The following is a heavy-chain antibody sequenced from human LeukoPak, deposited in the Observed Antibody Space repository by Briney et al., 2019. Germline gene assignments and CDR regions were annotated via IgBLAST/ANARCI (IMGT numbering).Heavy chain of an antibody. J-gene: IGHJ4*02. CDR3: ARRPVYYDILTGSDY. CDR1: GGSISSSSYY. CDR2: IYYSGST. Sequence: PSETLSLTCTVSGGSISSSSYYWGWIRQPPGKGLEWIGSIYYSGSTYYNPSLKSRVTISVETSKNQFSLKLSSVTAADTAVYYCARRPVYYDILTGSDYWGQGTLVTVSS. V-gene: IGHV4-39*01. D-gene: IGHD3-9*01.